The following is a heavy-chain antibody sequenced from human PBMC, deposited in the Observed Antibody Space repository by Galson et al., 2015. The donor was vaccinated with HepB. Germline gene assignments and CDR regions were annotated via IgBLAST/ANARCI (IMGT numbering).Heavy chain of an antibody. D-gene: IGHD2-2*01. Sequence: SLRLSCAVSRFTFSSHWMSWVRQAPGKGPEWVATIRQDGSGEDYVDSVKGRFTISRDNAKDSLYLQMNSLRVEDTAVYYCARAYAGAFDYWGQGTLVTVSS. CDR1: RFTFSSHW. V-gene: IGHV3-7*03. J-gene: IGHJ4*02. CDR3: ARAYAGAFDY. CDR2: IRQDGSGE.